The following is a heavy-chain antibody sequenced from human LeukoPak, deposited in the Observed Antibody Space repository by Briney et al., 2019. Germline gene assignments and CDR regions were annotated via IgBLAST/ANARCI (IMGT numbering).Heavy chain of an antibody. V-gene: IGHV1-46*01. CDR2: INPSGGST. D-gene: IGHD2-15*01. CDR1: GYTFTSYY. Sequence: ASVKVSCKASGYTFTSYYMHWLRQAPGQGLEWMGIINPSGGSTNYPQEFQGRVTMTGDTSTSTVYMELSSLRSEDTAVYHCARGPLGYCSGGSCSQVWALTNFDYWGQGPLVTVSS. CDR3: ARGPLGYCSGGSCSQVWALTNFDY. J-gene: IGHJ4*02.